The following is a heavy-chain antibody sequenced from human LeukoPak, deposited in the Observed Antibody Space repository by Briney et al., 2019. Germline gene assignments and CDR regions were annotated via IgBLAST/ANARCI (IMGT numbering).Heavy chain of an antibody. Sequence: PSETLSLTCTVSGGSIISRSYYWGWIRQPPGKGLEWIGSIYYSGSTYYNPSLKSRVTISVDTSKNQFSLKLSSVTAADTAVYYCSRRSSYDFWSGYRYWYFDLWGRGTLVTVSS. CDR1: GGSIISRSYY. D-gene: IGHD3-3*01. CDR2: IYYSGST. J-gene: IGHJ2*01. V-gene: IGHV4-39*01. CDR3: SRRSSYDFWSGYRYWYFDL.